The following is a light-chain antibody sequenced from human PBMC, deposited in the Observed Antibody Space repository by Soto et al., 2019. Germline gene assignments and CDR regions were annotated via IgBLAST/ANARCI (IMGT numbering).Light chain of an antibody. CDR1: QGIGSY. CDR3: QQLSTYPLT. V-gene: IGKV1-9*01. J-gene: IGKJ4*01. CDR2: AAS. Sequence: DIQMTQSPSSLSPSVRDRVTLTCRASQGIGSYLAWYQQKPGKAPKLLIYAASTLQSGVPSRFSGSGSGTDFTLTISSLQPEDFATYYCQQLSTYPLTFGGGTKVDIK.